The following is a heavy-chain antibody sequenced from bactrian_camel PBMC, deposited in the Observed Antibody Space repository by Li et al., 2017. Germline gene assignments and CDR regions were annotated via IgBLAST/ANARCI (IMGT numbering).Heavy chain of an antibody. CDR1: GYTVSSYC. Sequence: QLVESGGGLVQAGGSLRLSCAASGYTVSSYCMGWFRQVPGKEREGIATVHYDMYTGRRTKIADSVKGRFTVSQDRGQNTLYLRMSALKPEDTGMYYCAADWCWPDASAADLTNWGQGTQVTVS. J-gene: IGHJ4*01. CDR3: AADWCWPDASAADLTN. CDR2: VHYDMYTGRRT. V-gene: IGHV3S25*01. D-gene: IGHD7*01.